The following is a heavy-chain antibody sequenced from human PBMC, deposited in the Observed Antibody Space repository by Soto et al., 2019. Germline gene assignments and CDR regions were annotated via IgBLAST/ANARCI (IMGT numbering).Heavy chain of an antibody. Sequence: ASVKVSCKASGGTFSSYAISWVRQAPGQGLEWMGGIIPIFGTANYAQKFQGRVTITADESTSTAYMELSSLRSEDTTVYYCARSRPGAGYCSSTSCYAGAFDIWGQGTMVTVSS. CDR1: GGTFSSYA. CDR3: ARSRPGAGYCSSTSCYAGAFDI. D-gene: IGHD2-2*01. CDR2: IIPIFGTA. V-gene: IGHV1-69*13. J-gene: IGHJ3*02.